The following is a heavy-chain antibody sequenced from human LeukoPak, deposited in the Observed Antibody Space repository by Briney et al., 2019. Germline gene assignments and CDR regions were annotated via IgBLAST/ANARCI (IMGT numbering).Heavy chain of an antibody. CDR1: GGSISSHY. J-gene: IGHJ6*03. Sequence: SETLSLTCTVSGGSISSHYWSWIRQPPGKGLEWIGYIYYSGSTNYNPSLKRRVTISVETSKNQFSLKLSSVTAADTAVYYCARVGGDTSWDYYYYYDVCVRGTRATVS. CDR3: ARVGGDTSWDYYYYYDV. CDR2: IYYSGST. V-gene: IGHV4-59*11. D-gene: IGHD3-10*01.